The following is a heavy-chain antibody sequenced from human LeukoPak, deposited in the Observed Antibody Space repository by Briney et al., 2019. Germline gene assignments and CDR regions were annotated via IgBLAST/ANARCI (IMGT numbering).Heavy chain of an antibody. Sequence: TGRSLRLSCAASGFTFSYYAMHWVRQAPGEGLEYVSGISTNGGSTYYATSVEGRFTISRDNSKNTVYLDMNSLRAEDTAVYLCARDARLDAFDIWGQGTMVTVSS. CDR1: GFTFSYYA. CDR2: ISTNGGST. V-gene: IGHV3-64*01. CDR3: ARDARLDAFDI. J-gene: IGHJ3*02.